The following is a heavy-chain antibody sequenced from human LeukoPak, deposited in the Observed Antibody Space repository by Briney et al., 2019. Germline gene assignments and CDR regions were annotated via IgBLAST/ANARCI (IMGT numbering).Heavy chain of an antibody. CDR2: IYHSGST. CDR1: GYSISSGYY. V-gene: IGHV4-38-2*02. Sequence: SETLSLTCTVSGYSISSGYYWGWIRQPPGKGLEWIGSIYHSGSTYYNPSLKSRVTISVDTSKNQFPLKLSSVTAADPAVYYCARGGYYGSGNDFRFDPWGQGTLVTVSS. CDR3: ARGGYYGSGNDFRFDP. D-gene: IGHD3-10*01. J-gene: IGHJ5*02.